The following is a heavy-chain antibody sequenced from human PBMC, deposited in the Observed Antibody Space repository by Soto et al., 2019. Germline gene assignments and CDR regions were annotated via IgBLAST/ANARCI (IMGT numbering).Heavy chain of an antibody. V-gene: IGHV3-48*02. Sequence: EVQLVESGGGLVQPGGSLRLSCAASGFTFSSYSMNWVRQAPGKGLEWVSYISSSSSTIYYADSVKGRFTISRDNAKNSLYLQMNSLRDEDTAVYYCAREGVLRFLEWDGYRNYYYGMDVWGQGTTVTVSS. CDR1: GFTFSSYS. D-gene: IGHD3-3*01. J-gene: IGHJ6*02. CDR3: AREGVLRFLEWDGYRNYYYGMDV. CDR2: ISSSSSTI.